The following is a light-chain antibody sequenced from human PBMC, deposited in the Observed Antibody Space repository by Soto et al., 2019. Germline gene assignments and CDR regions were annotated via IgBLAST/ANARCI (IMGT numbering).Light chain of an antibody. CDR2: RAS. CDR1: QSVSSSY. Sequence: EIVLTQSPGTLSLSPGERATLSCRASQSVSSSYLAWYQHKPGQAPRLLIYRASNRAAGIPDRFSGSGSGPDFTLTISRLEPEDFAVYYCQPSGTFGQGTKVEIK. J-gene: IGKJ1*01. V-gene: IGKV3-20*01. CDR3: QPSGT.